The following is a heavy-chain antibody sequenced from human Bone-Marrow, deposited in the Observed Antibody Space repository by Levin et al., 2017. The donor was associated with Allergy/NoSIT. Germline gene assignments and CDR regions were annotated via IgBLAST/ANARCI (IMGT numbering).Heavy chain of an antibody. CDR3: ARTAVSYFDY. D-gene: IGHD2-21*02. CDR2: LYHSGNT. J-gene: IGHJ4*02. V-gene: IGHV4-30-2*01. Sequence: PSETLSLTCSVSGDSITSGVSSWSWIRQPPGQGLEWIGYLYHSGNTYSNPALKSRVTISVDRSKNQFFLRLTSVTAADTAAYYCARTAVSYFDYWGRGALVTVSS. CDR1: GDSITSGVSS.